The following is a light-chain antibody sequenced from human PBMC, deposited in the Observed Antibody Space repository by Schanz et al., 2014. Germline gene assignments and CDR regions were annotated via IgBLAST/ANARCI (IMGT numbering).Light chain of an antibody. J-gene: IGLJ2*01. V-gene: IGLV2-8*01. CDR2: EVS. CDR1: RSDVGDYKY. Sequence: QSALTQPASVSGSPGQSITISCTGTRSDVGDYKYVSWYQQHSGKAPKLMIYEVSERPSGVPDRFSGSKSGNTASLTISGLQAEDEADYYCSSYAGSNNFVVFGGGTKVTVL. CDR3: SSYAGSNNFVV.